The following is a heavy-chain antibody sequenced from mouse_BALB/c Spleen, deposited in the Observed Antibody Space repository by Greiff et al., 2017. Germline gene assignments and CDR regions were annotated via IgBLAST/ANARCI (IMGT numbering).Heavy chain of an antibody. CDR1: GFSLTSYG. Sequence: QVQLKESGPGLVQPSQSLSITCTVSGFSLTSYGVHWVRQSPGKGLEWLGVIWSGGSTDYNAAFISRLSISKDNSKSQVFFKMNSLQADDTAIYYCARGVFTTATWTWFAYWGQGTLVTVSA. V-gene: IGHV2-4-1*01. D-gene: IGHD1-2*01. CDR2: IWSGGST. J-gene: IGHJ3*01. CDR3: ARGVFTTATWTWFAY.